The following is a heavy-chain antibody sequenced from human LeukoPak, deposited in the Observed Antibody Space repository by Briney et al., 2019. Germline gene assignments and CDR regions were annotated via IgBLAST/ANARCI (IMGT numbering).Heavy chain of an antibody. CDR2: ISSSSSYI. CDR1: GFTFSSYS. J-gene: IGHJ4*02. D-gene: IGHD6-19*01. V-gene: IGHV3-21*01. CDR3: ARVEAVAGPESIDY. Sequence: GGSLRLSCTASGFTFSSYSMNWVRQAPGKGLEWVSSISSSSSYIYYADSVKGRFTISRDNAKNSLYLQMNSLRAEGTAVYYCARVEAVAGPESIDYWGQGTLVTVSS.